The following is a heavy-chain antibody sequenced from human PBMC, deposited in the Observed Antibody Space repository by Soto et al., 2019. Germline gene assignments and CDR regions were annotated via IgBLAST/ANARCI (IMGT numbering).Heavy chain of an antibody. CDR3: AGRDSSGYDY. Sequence: SETLSLTCTVSGGSISSYYWSWIRQPPGKGLEWIGYIYYSGSTNYNPSLKSRVTISVDTSKNQFSLKLSSVTAADTAVYYCAGRDSSGYDYWGQGTLVTVSS. CDR2: IYYSGST. J-gene: IGHJ4*02. CDR1: GGSISSYY. V-gene: IGHV4-59*01. D-gene: IGHD6-19*01.